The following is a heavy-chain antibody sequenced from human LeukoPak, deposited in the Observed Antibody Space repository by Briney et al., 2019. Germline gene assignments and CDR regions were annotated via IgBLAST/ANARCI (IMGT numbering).Heavy chain of an antibody. D-gene: IGHD3-10*01. J-gene: IGHJ4*02. Sequence: GGSLRLSCSASGFTFSSYAMHWVRQAPGKGLEYVSAISSNGGSTYYADSVKGRFTISRDNSKNTLYLQMSSLRAEDTAVYYCARDMVLGLFTVDYWGQGTLVTVSS. CDR1: GFTFSSYA. V-gene: IGHV3-64D*06. CDR3: ARDMVLGLFTVDY. CDR2: ISSNGGST.